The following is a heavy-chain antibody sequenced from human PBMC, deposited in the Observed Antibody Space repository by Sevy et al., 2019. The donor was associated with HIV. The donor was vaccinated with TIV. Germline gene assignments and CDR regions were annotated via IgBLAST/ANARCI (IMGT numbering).Heavy chain of an antibody. CDR1: GFTFSSYA. D-gene: IGHD3-22*01. V-gene: IGHV3-23*01. Sequence: GESLKISCAASGFTFSSYAMNWVRQAPGKGLEWVSAISGSGGSTYYADSVKGRFTISRDNSKNTLYLQMNSLRAEDTAVYYCAKDQIGSSGYYPDAFDIWGQRTMVTVSS. J-gene: IGHJ3*02. CDR2: ISGSGGST. CDR3: AKDQIGSSGYYPDAFDI.